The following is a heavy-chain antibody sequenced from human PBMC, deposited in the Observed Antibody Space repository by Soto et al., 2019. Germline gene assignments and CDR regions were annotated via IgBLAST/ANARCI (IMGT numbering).Heavy chain of an antibody. CDR2: IIPIFGTA. D-gene: IGHD3-10*01. CDR1: GGTFSSYA. J-gene: IGHJ6*02. Sequence: ASVKVSCKASGGTFSSYAISWVRQAPGQGLEWMGGIIPIFGTANYAQKFQGRVTITADESTSTAYMELSSLRSEDTAVYYCASPDTMVRGVGDVWGQGTTVTVSS. V-gene: IGHV1-69*13. CDR3: ASPDTMVRGVGDV.